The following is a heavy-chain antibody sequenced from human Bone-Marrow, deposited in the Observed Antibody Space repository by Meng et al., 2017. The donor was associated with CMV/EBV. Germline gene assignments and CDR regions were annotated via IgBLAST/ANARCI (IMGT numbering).Heavy chain of an antibody. CDR2: IYSDGQT. D-gene: IGHD6-6*01. CDR1: GFTVSSSY. J-gene: IGHJ4*02. V-gene: IGHV3-53*05. Sequence: LSCAASGFTVSSSYVSWVRQAPGKGLEWVSVIYSDGQTHYADSVKGRFTMSRDNSKNTLYLQVNSLRAEDTAVYYCARDSSSFGVAYWGQGTLVTVSS. CDR3: ARDSSSFGVAY.